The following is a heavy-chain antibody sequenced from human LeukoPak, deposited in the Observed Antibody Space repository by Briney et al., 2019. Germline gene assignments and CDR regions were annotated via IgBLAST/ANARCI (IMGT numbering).Heavy chain of an antibody. V-gene: IGHV3-23*01. J-gene: IGHJ4*02. CDR2: ISGSGGST. CDR3: ASTYCGGDCYLTY. Sequence: PGGSLRLSCAASGFTFSSYAMSWVRQAPGKGLEWVSAISGSGGSTYYADSVKGRFTISRDNSKNTLYLQMNSLRAEDTAVYYCASTYCGGDCYLTYWGQGTLVTVSS. D-gene: IGHD2-21*02. CDR1: GFTFSSYA.